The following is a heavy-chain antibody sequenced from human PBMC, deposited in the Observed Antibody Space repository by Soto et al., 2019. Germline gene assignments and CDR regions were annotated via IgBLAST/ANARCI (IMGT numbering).Heavy chain of an antibody. J-gene: IGHJ4*02. CDR3: AHRGVECYFDS. D-gene: IGHD1-1*01. V-gene: IGHV2-5*02. Sequence: QITLKESGPTLVKPTQPLTLTCTFSGFSLSTSGVGVSWIRQPPGKALEWLALIYWDDDKRYSPSLKSRLTITKDTSKNQVVLTMTNMDPVDTATYYCAHRGVECYFDSWGQGTLVAVSS. CDR2: IYWDDDK. CDR1: GFSLSTSGVG.